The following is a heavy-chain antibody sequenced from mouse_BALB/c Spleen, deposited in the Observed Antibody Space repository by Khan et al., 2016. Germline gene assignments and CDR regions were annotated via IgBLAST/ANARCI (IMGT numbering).Heavy chain of an antibody. CDR2: IWGDGST. CDR3: ARELGHCAMDY. D-gene: IGHD4-1*01. J-gene: IGHJ4*01. V-gene: IGHV2-6-7*01. Sequence: QVQLKESGPGLVAPSQSLSITCTVSGFSLTGYGVNWVRQPPGKGLEWLGMIWGDGSTDYNSALKSRLSISKDNSKSQVFLKMNSLQTDDTARYYCARELGHCAMDYWGRGTTVTVSS. CDR1: GFSLTGYG.